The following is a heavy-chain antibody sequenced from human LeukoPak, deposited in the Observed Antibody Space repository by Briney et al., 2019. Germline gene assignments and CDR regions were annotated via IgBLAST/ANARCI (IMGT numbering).Heavy chain of an antibody. CDR3: ARRRNFEGYSGSWPMFDP. D-gene: IGHD6-13*01. CDR2: VNHGGST. V-gene: IGHV4-34*01. J-gene: IGHJ5*02. Sequence: PSETLSLTCAVFGGSFSGYYWNWIRLPPGKELEWIGEVNHGGSTNYNPALKSRVTISVDTSKNQFSLRVSSVTAADTAIYYCARRRNFEGYSGSWPMFDPWGQGTLVTVSS. CDR1: GGSFSGYY.